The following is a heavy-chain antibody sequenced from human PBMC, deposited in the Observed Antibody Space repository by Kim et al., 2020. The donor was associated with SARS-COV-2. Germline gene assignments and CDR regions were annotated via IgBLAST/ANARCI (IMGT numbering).Heavy chain of an antibody. CDR3: VSPIAIAARPVDY. CDR1: GFTFSSYS. J-gene: IGHJ4*02. Sequence: GGSLRLSCAASGFTFSSYSMNWVRQAPGKGLEWVSSISSSSSYIYYADSVKGRFTISRDNAKNSLYLQMNSLRAEDTAVYYCVSPIAIAARPVDYWGQGTLVTVSS. CDR2: ISSSSSYI. V-gene: IGHV3-21*01. D-gene: IGHD6-6*01.